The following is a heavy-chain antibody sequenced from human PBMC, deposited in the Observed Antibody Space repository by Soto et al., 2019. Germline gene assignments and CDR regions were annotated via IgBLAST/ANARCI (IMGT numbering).Heavy chain of an antibody. CDR2: IYYDGST. CDR3: ARQYHVDGLNVWDN. Sequence: QLQLQESGPGLVKPSETLSLTCTVSGGSISSTTYYWGWFRQPPGRGPEWVGSIYYDGSTYYTPSLKSRVTRSIDTSQDRFSLKLRSVTAADTAIYYCARQYHVDGLNVWDNWGQGTQVTVSS. J-gene: IGHJ4*02. V-gene: IGHV4-39*01. CDR1: GGSISSTTYY. D-gene: IGHD3-16*01.